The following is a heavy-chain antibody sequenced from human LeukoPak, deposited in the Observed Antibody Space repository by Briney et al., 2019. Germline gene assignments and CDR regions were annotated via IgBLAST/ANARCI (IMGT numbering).Heavy chain of an antibody. CDR2: IYCSGST. D-gene: IGHD6-25*01. V-gene: IGHV4-39*01. J-gene: IGHJ5*02. CDR3: ARQSTIAAAKIDP. CDR1: GGSISDSNYY. Sequence: PSETLSLTCTVSGGSISDSNYYWGWIRQPPGRGLEWIANIYCSGSTYYSPSLKSRVTVSVDTSKNQFSLKLSSVTAADTAIYYCARQSTIAAAKIDPWGQGSLVTVSS.